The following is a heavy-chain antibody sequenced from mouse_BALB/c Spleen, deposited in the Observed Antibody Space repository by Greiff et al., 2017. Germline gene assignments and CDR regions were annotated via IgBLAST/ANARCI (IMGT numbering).Heavy chain of an antibody. CDR3: TRWGYYGSSSRGFAY. Sequence: QVQLQQSGAELVKPGASVKLSCKASGYTFTSYYMYWVKQRPGQGLEWIGEINPSNGGTNFNEKFKSKATLTVDKSSSTAYMQLSSLTSEDSAVYYCTRWGYYGSSSRGFAYWGQGTLVTVSA. J-gene: IGHJ3*01. CDR1: GYTFTSYY. D-gene: IGHD1-1*01. CDR2: INPSNGGT. V-gene: IGHV1S81*02.